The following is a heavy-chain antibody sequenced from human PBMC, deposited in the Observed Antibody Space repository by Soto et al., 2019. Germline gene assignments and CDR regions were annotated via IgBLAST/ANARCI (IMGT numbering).Heavy chain of an antibody. CDR1: GGSISSYY. CDR2: IYYSGST. CDR3: ARKIAAAGIFAP. Sequence: SETLSLTCTVSGGSISSYYWSWIRQPPGKGLEWIGYIYYSGSTNYNPSLKSRVTISVDTSKNQFSLKLSSVTAADTAVYYCARKIAAAGIFAPWGQGTLVTVSS. D-gene: IGHD6-13*01. V-gene: IGHV4-59*01. J-gene: IGHJ5*02.